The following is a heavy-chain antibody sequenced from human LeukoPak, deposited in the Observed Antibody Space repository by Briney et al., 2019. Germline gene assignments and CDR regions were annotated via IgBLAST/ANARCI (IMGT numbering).Heavy chain of an antibody. V-gene: IGHV3-7*01. CDR1: GFTFSSSW. J-gene: IGHJ3*02. CDR3: ARDPQNGALDI. CDR2: MNPDGSVK. Sequence: GGSLRLSCAASGFTFSSSWMSWVRQAPGKGLEWVAEMNPDGSVKGYVDSMQGRFTISRDNAKNSVYLQMNSLRAEDTAVYYCARDPQNGALDIWGQGTMVNVSS. D-gene: IGHD1-1*01.